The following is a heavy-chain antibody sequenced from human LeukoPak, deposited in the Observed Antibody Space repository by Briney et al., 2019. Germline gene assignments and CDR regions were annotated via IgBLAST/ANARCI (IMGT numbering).Heavy chain of an antibody. D-gene: IGHD5-18*01. J-gene: IGHJ4*02. CDR3: ARVTRGYSYGAVDY. V-gene: IGHV3-30*03. CDR1: GFTFSSYG. Sequence: GGSLRLSCAASGFTFSSYGMHWVRQAPGKGLEWVAVISYDGSNKYYADSVKGRFTISRDNSKNTLYLQMNSLRAEDTAVYYCARVTRGYSYGAVDYWGQGTLVTVSS. CDR2: ISYDGSNK.